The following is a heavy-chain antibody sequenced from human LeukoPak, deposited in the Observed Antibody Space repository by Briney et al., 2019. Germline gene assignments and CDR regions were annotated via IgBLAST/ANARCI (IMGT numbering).Heavy chain of an antibody. CDR3: ARVSSTGGLAY. V-gene: IGHV4-59*08. J-gene: IGHJ4*02. Sequence: SETLSLTCTVSGGSLTNYYWIWIRQPPGKGLEWIGYIYYNGSSNSNPSLKSRVGLSIDTSKNQFSLKVNSMTPRDAAVYYCARVSSTGGLAYWGQGTLVTVSS. CDR1: GGSLTNYY. D-gene: IGHD1-1*01. CDR2: IYYNGSS.